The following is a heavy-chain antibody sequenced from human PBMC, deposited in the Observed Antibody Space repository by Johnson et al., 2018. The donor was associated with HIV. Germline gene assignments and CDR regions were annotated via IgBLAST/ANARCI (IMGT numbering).Heavy chain of an antibody. D-gene: IGHD1-26*01. CDR2: INWNGGK. Sequence: VQLVESGGGVVRPGGSLRLSCAPSGFNFDDYGMSWVRQAPGKGLEWVSGINWNGGKYYADSVNGRFTISRDNSKNTLYLQMNSLRAEDTAVYYCAPRGRVGGSYGDAFDMWGQGTMVTVSS. CDR3: APRGRVGGSYGDAFDM. J-gene: IGHJ3*02. V-gene: IGHV3-20*04. CDR1: GFNFDDYG.